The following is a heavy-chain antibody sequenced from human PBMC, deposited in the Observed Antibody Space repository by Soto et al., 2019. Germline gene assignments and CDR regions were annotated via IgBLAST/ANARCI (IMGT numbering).Heavy chain of an antibody. CDR2: MSHSGGT. J-gene: IGHJ3*02. D-gene: IGHD1-1*01. Sequence: QVQLQQWGAGLLKPSETLSLTCAVYGGFVSSGSYYWSWIRQPPGKGLEWIGEMSHSGGTHFNPSHKSRVTISVDTSKNQFSLKMSPVTAADTALYCWARGERGTATTVVDAFDIWGPGTMVTVSS. CDR1: GGFVSSGSYY. CDR3: ARGERGTATTVVDAFDI. V-gene: IGHV4-34*01.